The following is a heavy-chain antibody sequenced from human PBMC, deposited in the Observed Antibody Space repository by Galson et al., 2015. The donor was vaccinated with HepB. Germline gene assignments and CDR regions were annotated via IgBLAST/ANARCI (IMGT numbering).Heavy chain of an antibody. CDR3: TTDPTMVRGVIGWGPRKTKDHFDY. CDR1: GFSFNDAR. CDR2: IKPKTEGGTK. J-gene: IGHJ4*02. D-gene: IGHD3-10*01. V-gene: IGHV3-15*05. Sequence: SLRLSCAASGFSFNDARMSWVRQAPGKGLEWVGRIKPKTEGGTKEYAAPVKGRFAISRDDSENSLYLQMNSLKTEDTGVYYCTTDPTMVRGVIGWGPRKTKDHFDYWGQGTLVTVSS.